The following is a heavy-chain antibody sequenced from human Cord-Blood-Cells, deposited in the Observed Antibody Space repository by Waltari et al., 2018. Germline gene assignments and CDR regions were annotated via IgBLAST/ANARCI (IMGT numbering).Heavy chain of an antibody. CDR3: ARLGATESGSFDP. CDR2: ITYDGSNK. V-gene: IGHV3-30-3*01. D-gene: IGHD1-26*01. Sequence: QVQLVESGGGVVQPGRSLRLSCAASGFTFSSYAMHWVRQAPGKGLGWVAVITYDGSNKYYADSVKGRFTISRDNSNNTLYLQMNSLRAEDTAVYYCARLGATESGSFDPWGQGTLVTVSS. CDR1: GFTFSSYA. J-gene: IGHJ5*02.